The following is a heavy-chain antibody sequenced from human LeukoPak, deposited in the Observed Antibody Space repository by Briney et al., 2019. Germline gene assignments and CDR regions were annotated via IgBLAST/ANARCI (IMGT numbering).Heavy chain of an antibody. J-gene: IGHJ4*02. CDR3: AKDQRFAISNYDY. D-gene: IGHD2/OR15-2a*01. Sequence: GRSLRLSCAASGFNFSTYAMHWVRQAPGKGLEWVSSISSSSSYIYYADSVKGRFTISRDNAKNSLYLQMNSLRAEDTGVYYCAKDQRFAISNYDYWGQGTLVTVSS. CDR1: GFNFSTYA. CDR2: ISSSSSYI. V-gene: IGHV3-21*04.